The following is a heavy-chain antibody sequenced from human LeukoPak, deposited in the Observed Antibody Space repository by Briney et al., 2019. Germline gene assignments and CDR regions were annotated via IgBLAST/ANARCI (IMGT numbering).Heavy chain of an antibody. CDR3: ALLGDAFDI. CDR1: GDSVSSNSAA. V-gene: IGHV6-1*01. D-gene: IGHD7-27*01. J-gene: IGHJ3*02. CDR2: TYYRSKWYN. Sequence: SQTLSLTCAMSGDSVSSNSAAWNWIRQSQSRGLEWLGRTYYRSKWYNDYAVSVKSRITINPDTSKNQFSLQLNSVTPEDTAVYYCALLGDAFDIWGQGTMVAVSS.